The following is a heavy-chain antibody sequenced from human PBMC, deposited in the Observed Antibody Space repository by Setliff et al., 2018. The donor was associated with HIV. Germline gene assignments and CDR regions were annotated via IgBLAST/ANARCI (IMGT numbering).Heavy chain of an antibody. CDR2: ISISGDT. CDR3: ARDPTTGVDY. D-gene: IGHD4-4*01. CDR1: GGSVTSYY. V-gene: IGHV4-4*07. J-gene: IGHJ4*02. Sequence: PSETLSLTCTVSGGSVTSYYWSWIRQPAGKRLEWIGRISISGDTNYNPSLKSRATMSLGTSKNQFSLKLNSVTAADTAMYYCARDPTTGVDYWGQGTLVTVSS.